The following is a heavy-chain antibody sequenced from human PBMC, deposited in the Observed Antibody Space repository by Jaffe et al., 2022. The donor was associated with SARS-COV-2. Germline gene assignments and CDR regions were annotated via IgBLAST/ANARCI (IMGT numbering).Heavy chain of an antibody. CDR3: TTDRINSYYYGMDV. Sequence: EVQLVESGGGLVKPGGSLRLSCAASGFTFSNAWMSWVRQAPGKGLEWVGRIKSKTDGGTTDYAAPVKGRFTISRDDSKNTLYLQMNSLKTEDTAVYYCTTDRINSYYYGMDVWGQGTTVTVSS. J-gene: IGHJ6*02. D-gene: IGHD2-15*01. V-gene: IGHV3-15*01. CDR2: IKSKTDGGTT. CDR1: GFTFSNAW.